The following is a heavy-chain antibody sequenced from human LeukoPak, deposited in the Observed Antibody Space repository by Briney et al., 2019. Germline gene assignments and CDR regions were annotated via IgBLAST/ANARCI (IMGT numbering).Heavy chain of an antibody. CDR3: ARDSYSSSWYRTYYYYGMDV. V-gene: IGHV1-3*01. CDR2: INAGSGST. J-gene: IGHJ6*02. D-gene: IGHD6-13*01. Sequence: ASVKVSCKASGYTFTRYALHWVRQAPGQRLEWMGYINAGSGSTKYSQKFQGRVTITRDTSASTAYMELSSLRSEDTAVYYCARDSYSSSWYRTYYYYGMDVWGQGTTVTVSS. CDR1: GYTFTRYA.